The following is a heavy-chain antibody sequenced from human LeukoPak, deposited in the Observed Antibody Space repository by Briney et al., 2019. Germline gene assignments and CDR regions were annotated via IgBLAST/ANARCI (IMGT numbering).Heavy chain of an antibody. CDR3: ARSTYCSGGSCSHNWFDP. D-gene: IGHD2-15*01. V-gene: IGHV4-34*01. CDR2: IYYSGST. J-gene: IGHJ5*02. Sequence: SETLSLTCAVYGGSFSGYHWSWIRQPPGKGLEWIGSIYYSGSTYYNPSLKSRVTISVDTSKNQFSLKLSSVTAADTAVYYCARSTYCSGGSCSHNWFDPWGQGTLVTVSS. CDR1: GGSFSGYH.